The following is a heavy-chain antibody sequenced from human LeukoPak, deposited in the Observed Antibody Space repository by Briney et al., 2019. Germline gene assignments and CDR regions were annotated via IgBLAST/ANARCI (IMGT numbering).Heavy chain of an antibody. J-gene: IGHJ6*03. CDR2: ISASGST. V-gene: IGHV4-4*07. CDR1: GGFISTYY. Sequence: LSETLPHTCTVSGGFISTYYWSWIRQPAGKGLEWIGLISASGSTIYNPSLKRRDTMSVDTSKNQFSLRVTSVTAADTAMYYCARDNSAGGHTTFYMAVWG. CDR3: ARDNSAGGHTTFYMAV. D-gene: IGHD2/OR15-2a*01.